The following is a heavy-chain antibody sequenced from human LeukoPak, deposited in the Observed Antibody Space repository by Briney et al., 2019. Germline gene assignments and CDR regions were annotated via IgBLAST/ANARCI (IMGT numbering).Heavy chain of an antibody. CDR3: ARAGYDFWSGYYAANWFDP. J-gene: IGHJ5*02. CDR1: GYTFTSHD. D-gene: IGHD3-3*01. CDR2: MNPNSGNT. V-gene: IGHV1-8*01. Sequence: GASVKVSCKTSGYTFTSHDIHWVRQATGQGLEWMGWMNPNSGNTGYAQKFQGRVTMTRNTSISTAYMELSSLRSEDTAVYYCARAGYDFWSGYYAANWFDPWGQGTLVTVSS.